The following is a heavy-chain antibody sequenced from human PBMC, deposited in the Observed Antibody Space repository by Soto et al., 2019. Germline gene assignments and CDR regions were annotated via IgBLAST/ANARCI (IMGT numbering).Heavy chain of an antibody. CDR1: GFTFSSYS. Sequence: PAGSLRLSCAASGFTFSSYSMNWVRQAPGKGLEWVSYISSSSSTIYYADSVKGRFTISRDNAKNSLYLQMNSLRAEDTAVYYCARAPVVVVAATLYYYYYYMDVWGKGTTVNVSS. CDR3: ARAPVVVVAATLYYYYYYMDV. CDR2: ISSSSSTI. V-gene: IGHV3-48*01. D-gene: IGHD2-15*01. J-gene: IGHJ6*03.